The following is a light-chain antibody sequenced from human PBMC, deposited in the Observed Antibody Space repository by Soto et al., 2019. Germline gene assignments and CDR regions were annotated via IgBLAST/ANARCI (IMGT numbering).Light chain of an antibody. Sequence: QAVVTQEPSLTVSPGGTVTLTCGSSTGAVTSGHFPYWFQQKPGQAPRTLIYDTTNRHSWTPARFSGFLLGGKAALTLSGAQPEDEAEYYCLLTYTGTWVCGGGTKLTVL. CDR3: LLTYTGTWV. CDR1: TGAVTSGHF. CDR2: DTT. J-gene: IGLJ3*02. V-gene: IGLV7-46*01.